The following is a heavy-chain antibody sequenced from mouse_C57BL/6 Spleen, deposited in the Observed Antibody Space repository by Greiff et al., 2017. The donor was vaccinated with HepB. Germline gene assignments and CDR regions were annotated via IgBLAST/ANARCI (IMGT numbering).Heavy chain of an antibody. D-gene: IGHD3-2*02. J-gene: IGHJ3*01. Sequence: QVQLQQPGAELVMPGASVKLSCKASGYTFTSYWMHWVKQRPGQGLEWIGEIDPSDSYTNYNQKFKGKSTLTVDKSSSTAYMQLSSLTSEDSAVYYCARSSSGYVPAWFAYWGRGTLVTVSA. CDR2: IDPSDSYT. CDR3: ARSSSGYVPAWFAY. CDR1: GYTFTSYW. V-gene: IGHV1-69*01.